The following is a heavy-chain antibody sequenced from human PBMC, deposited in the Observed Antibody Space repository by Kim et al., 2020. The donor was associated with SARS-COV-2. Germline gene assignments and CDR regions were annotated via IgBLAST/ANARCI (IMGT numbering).Heavy chain of an antibody. CDR3: AADPDSSSWTFDY. Sequence: AQKFQERVTITRDMSTSTAYMELSSLRSEDTAVYYCAADPDSSSWTFDYWGQGTLVTVSS. J-gene: IGHJ4*02. D-gene: IGHD6-13*01. V-gene: IGHV1-58*01.